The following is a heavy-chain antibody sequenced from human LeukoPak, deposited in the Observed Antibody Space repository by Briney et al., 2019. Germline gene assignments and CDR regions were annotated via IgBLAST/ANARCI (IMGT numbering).Heavy chain of an antibody. V-gene: IGHV1-24*01. CDR3: ATALHNCGGDCYYFDY. Sequence: ASVKVSCKVSGYTLTELSMHWVRQAPGKGLEWMGGFDPEDGETIYAQKFQGRVTMTEDTSTDTAYMELSSLRSEDTAVYYCATALHNCGGDCYYFDYWGQGTLVTVSS. J-gene: IGHJ4*02. CDR1: GYTLTELS. CDR2: FDPEDGET. D-gene: IGHD2-21*01.